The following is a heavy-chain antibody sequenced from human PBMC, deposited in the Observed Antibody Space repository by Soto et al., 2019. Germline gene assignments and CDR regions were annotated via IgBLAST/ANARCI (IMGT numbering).Heavy chain of an antibody. J-gene: IGHJ4*02. CDR2: IKRKTDGGTT. CDR1: GFTFTDAW. V-gene: IGHV3-15*07. Sequence: GGSLRLSCAASGFTFTDAWMNRVRQAPGKGLEWVGRIKRKTDGGTTDFAAPVKGRFTISRDDSKNTLYLQMNSLKTEDTAAYYCAADWFLRIRDWGQGTLVTVSS. D-gene: IGHD3-22*01. CDR3: AADWFLRIRD.